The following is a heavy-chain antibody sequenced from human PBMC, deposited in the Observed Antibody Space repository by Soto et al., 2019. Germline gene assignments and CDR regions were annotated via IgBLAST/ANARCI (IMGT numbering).Heavy chain of an antibody. Sequence: EVQLVESGGVLVQPGGSLRLSCAASGFTLSAYSMNWVRQAPGKGLEWISFINSGSDTIYYGDSVKGRFTISRDNAKNALYLQMNSLRDDDTAVYYCARPHLDRPTYDGLDVWGQVTTVTVAS. CDR1: GFTLSAYS. D-gene: IGHD3-16*01. CDR2: INSGSDTI. V-gene: IGHV3-48*02. J-gene: IGHJ6*02. CDR3: ARPHLDRPTYDGLDV.